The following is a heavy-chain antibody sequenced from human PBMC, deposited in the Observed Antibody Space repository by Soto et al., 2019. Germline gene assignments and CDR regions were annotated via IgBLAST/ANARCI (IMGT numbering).Heavy chain of an antibody. CDR2: IYKSGTT. J-gene: IGHJ5*02. V-gene: IGHV4-61*08. Sequence: NPSETLSLTCTVSGGSISSGGYYWSWIRQHPGKGLEWIGYIYKSGTTDYNPSLKSRVTISVDTSKNQFSLKLTSVTAADTAVYYCARDRSSGWGLGDWFDPWGQGTLVTVSS. D-gene: IGHD6-19*01. CDR3: ARDRSSGWGLGDWFDP. CDR1: GGSISSGGYY.